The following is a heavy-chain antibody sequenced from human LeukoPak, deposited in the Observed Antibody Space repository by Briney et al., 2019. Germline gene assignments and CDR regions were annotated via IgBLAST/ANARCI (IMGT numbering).Heavy chain of an antibody. Sequence: GGSLRLSCAASGFTFSSYGMHWVRQAPGKGLEWVAVIWYDGSNKYYADSVKGRFTISRDNSKNTLYLQMNSLRAEDTAVYYCARGRRSTVTTGMTTPFDYWGQGTLVTVSS. CDR1: GFTFSSYG. D-gene: IGHD4-17*01. CDR3: ARGRRSTVTTGMTTPFDY. V-gene: IGHV3-33*01. J-gene: IGHJ4*02. CDR2: IWYDGSNK.